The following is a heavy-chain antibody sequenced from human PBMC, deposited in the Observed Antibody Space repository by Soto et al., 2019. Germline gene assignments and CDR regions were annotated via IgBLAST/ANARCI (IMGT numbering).Heavy chain of an antibody. CDR1: GYTFNSYG. CDR3: ARMDMYTTMGTLDV. J-gene: IGHJ6*02. CDR2: ISAHNGNT. D-gene: IGHD5-18*01. Sequence: ASVKVSCKASGYTFNSYGISWVRQAPGQGLEWMGWISAHNGNTNYAEKLQDRVTMTTDTSTSTAYMELRSLRSDDTAVYYCARMDMYTTMGTLDVWGLGTTVIVSS. V-gene: IGHV1-18*04.